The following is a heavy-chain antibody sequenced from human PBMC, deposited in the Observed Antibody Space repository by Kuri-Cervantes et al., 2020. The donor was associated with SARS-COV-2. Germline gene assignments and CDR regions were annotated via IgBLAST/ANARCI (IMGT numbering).Heavy chain of an antibody. D-gene: IGHD3-3*01. J-gene: IGHJ3*02. V-gene: IGHV3-30*02. Sequence: GGSLRLSFAASGFTFSSYGMHWVRQAPGKGLEWVAFIRYDGSNKYYADSVKGRFTISRDNSKNTLYLQMNSLRAEDTAVYYCAKLASPFLEWLFFRTRDAFDIWGQGTMVTVSS. CDR2: IRYDGSNK. CDR1: GFTFSSYG. CDR3: AKLASPFLEWLFFRTRDAFDI.